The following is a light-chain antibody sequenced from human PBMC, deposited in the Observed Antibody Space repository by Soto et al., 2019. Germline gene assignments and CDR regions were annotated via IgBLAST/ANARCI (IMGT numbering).Light chain of an antibody. CDR1: SSDIGGYNY. V-gene: IGLV2-14*03. CDR3: SSYTTSNTRQIV. Sequence: QSVLTQPASVSWAPGQSITISCTGNSSDIGGYNYVSWYQHHPGKAPKLMIFDVSNRPSGVSNRFSGSKSGNTASLTISGLQPEDEADYYCSSYTTSNTRQIVFGTGTKVTVL. J-gene: IGLJ1*01. CDR2: DVS.